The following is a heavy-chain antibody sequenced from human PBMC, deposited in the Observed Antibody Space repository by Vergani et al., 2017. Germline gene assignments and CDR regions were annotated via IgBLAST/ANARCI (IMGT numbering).Heavy chain of an antibody. CDR1: GYSFTSYW. Sequence: EVQLVQSGAEVKKPGESLKISCKGSGYSFTSYWIGWVRQMPGKGLEWMGIIYPGDSDTRYSPSFQGQVTISADKSISTAYRQWSSLKASDTAMYYCARFLVVPAAGGYYYYGMDVWGQGTTVTVSS. V-gene: IGHV5-51*03. CDR2: IYPGDSDT. CDR3: ARFLVVPAAGGYYYYGMDV. J-gene: IGHJ6*02. D-gene: IGHD2-2*01.